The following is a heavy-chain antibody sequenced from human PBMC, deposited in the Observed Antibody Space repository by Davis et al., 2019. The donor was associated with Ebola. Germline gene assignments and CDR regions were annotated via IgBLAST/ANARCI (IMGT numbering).Heavy chain of an antibody. CDR3: ARDRCSSTSCYYYYGMDV. Sequence: SVKVSCKASGYTFTGYYMHWVRQAPGQGLEWMGRIIPILGIANYAQKFQGRVTITADKSTSTAYMELSSLRSEDTAVYYCARDRCSSTSCYYYYGMDVWGQGTTVTVSS. CDR1: GYTFTGYY. V-gene: IGHV1-69*04. J-gene: IGHJ6*02. D-gene: IGHD2-2*01. CDR2: IIPILGIA.